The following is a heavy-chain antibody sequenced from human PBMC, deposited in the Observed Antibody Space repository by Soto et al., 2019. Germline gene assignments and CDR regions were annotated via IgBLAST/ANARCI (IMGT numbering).Heavy chain of an antibody. CDR1: GGSVSSSSYY. CDR3: GRLEGLATISYYFDY. V-gene: IGHV4-39*01. CDR2: VYYSGST. Sequence: SETLSLTSTVSGGSVSSSSYYWGWVRQSPGKGLEWIGSVYYSGSTYYNPSLESRVTISVDKSKNQFSLKLMSLSAADTAVYYCGRLEGLATISYYFDYWGQGALVTVSS. J-gene: IGHJ4*02. D-gene: IGHD3-9*01.